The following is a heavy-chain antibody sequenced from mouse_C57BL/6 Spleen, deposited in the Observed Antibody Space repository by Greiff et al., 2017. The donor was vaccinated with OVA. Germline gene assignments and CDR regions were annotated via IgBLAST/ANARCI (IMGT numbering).Heavy chain of an antibody. Sequence: QVQLQQPGAELVRPGSSVKLSCKASGYTFTSYWMDWVKQRPGQGLEWIGNIYPSDSETHYNQKFKDKATLTVDKSSSTAYMQLSSLTSEDSAVYYCARRVYYDYGEGFAYWGQGTLVTVSA. V-gene: IGHV1-61*01. CDR3: ARRVYYDYGEGFAY. J-gene: IGHJ3*01. CDR1: GYTFTSYW. CDR2: IYPSDSET. D-gene: IGHD2-4*01.